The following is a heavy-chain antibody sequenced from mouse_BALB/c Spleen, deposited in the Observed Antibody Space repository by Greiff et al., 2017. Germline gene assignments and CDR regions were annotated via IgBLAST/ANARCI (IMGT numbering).Heavy chain of an antibody. V-gene: IGHV7-3*02. CDR2: IRNKANGYTT. CDR3: ARDMYYGRYWYFDV. CDR1: GFTFTDYY. J-gene: IGHJ1*01. Sequence: DVHLVESGGGLVQPGGSLRLSCATSGFTFTDYYMSWVRQPPGKALEWLGFIRNKANGYTTEYSASVKGRFTISRDNSQSILYLQMNTLRAEDSATYYCARDMYYGRYWYFDVWGVGTTVTVSS. D-gene: IGHD1-2*01.